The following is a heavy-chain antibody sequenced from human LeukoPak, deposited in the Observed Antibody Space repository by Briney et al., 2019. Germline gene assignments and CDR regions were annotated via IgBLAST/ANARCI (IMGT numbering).Heavy chain of an antibody. CDR2: INHSGNT. J-gene: IGHJ4*02. CDR1: GGSFSGYK. Sequence: SPSETLSLTCAVYGGSFSGYKWSWIRQPPGKGLEWIGEINHSGNTNYNPSLKSRVTISVDTSKNQFSLKLSSVTVADTAVYFCARQAAMIGDYWGQGTLVTVSS. D-gene: IGHD3-22*01. CDR3: ARQAAMIGDY. V-gene: IGHV4-34*01.